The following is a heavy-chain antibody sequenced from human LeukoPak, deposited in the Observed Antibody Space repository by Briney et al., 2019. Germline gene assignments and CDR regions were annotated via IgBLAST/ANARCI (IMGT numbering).Heavy chain of an antibody. J-gene: IGHJ6*03. D-gene: IGHD2-8*01. Sequence: QPGGSLRLSCAASGVTVSSNYMSWVRQAPGKGLVWVSRINSDGSSTSYADSVKGRFTISRDNAKNTLYLQMNSLRAEDTAVYSCVKGMRGDYYMDAWGKGTTVTVSS. CDR3: VKGMRGDYYMDA. CDR1: GVTVSSNY. CDR2: INSDGSST. V-gene: IGHV3-74*01.